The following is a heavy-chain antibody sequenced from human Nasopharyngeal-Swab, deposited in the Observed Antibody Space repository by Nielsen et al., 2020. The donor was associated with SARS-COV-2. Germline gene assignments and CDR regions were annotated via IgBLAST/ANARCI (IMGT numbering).Heavy chain of an antibody. V-gene: IGHV1-2*02. CDR1: GYTLTGYY. Sequence: ASVKVSCKASGYTLTGYYMHWVRQAPGQGLEWMGWINPNSGVTKYAQKFQGRVTMTTDASISTAYMELSSLKSDDTAVYYCAREFPYFFDYWGQGTLATVSS. J-gene: IGHJ4*02. CDR2: INPNSGVT. CDR3: AREFPYFFDY.